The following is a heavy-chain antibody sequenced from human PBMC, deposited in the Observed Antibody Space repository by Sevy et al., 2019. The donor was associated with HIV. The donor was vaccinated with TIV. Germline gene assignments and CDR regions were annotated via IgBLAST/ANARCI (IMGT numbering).Heavy chain of an antibody. CDR2: IIPIFGTA. D-gene: IGHD6-13*01. CDR3: ARDGEEAAAGTVAFDY. J-gene: IGHJ4*02. Sequence: ASVKVSCKASGGTFSSYAISWVRQAPGQGLEWMGRIIPIFGTANYAQKFQGRVTITADESTSTAYMELSSLRSEDTAVYYCARDGEEAAAGTVAFDYWGQGTLVTVSS. CDR1: GGTFSSYA. V-gene: IGHV1-69*13.